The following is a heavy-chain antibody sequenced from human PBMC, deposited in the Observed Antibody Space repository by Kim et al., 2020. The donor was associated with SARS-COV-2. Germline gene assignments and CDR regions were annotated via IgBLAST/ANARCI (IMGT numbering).Heavy chain of an antibody. Sequence: GGSLRLSCAASGFTFDDYAMHWVRQAPGKGLEWVSGISWNSGSIGYADSVKGRFTISRDNAKNSLYLQMNSLRAEDTALYYCAKDMGRLTTLDGDYFDYWGQGTLVTVSS. J-gene: IGHJ4*02. V-gene: IGHV3-9*01. CDR3: AKDMGRLTTLDGDYFDY. CDR2: ISWNSGSI. D-gene: IGHD3-22*01. CDR1: GFTFDDYA.